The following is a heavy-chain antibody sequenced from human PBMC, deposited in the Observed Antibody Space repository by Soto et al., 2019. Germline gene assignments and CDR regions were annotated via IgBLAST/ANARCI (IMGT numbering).Heavy chain of an antibody. D-gene: IGHD6-19*01. Sequence: GGSLRLSCEASGFTLSSYWMSWIRQAPGKGLEWVANTRQDGGQSYLVDSVQGRFTISRDNAKNSVYLQMNSLRAEDTAVYYWVTYGSTGWHFDYWGQGTLVTVSS. CDR3: VTYGSTGWHFDY. V-gene: IGHV3-7*01. CDR2: TRQDGGQS. CDR1: GFTLSSYW. J-gene: IGHJ4*02.